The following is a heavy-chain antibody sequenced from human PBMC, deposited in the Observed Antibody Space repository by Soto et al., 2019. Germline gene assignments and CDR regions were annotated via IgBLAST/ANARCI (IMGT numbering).Heavy chain of an antibody. D-gene: IGHD6-13*01. CDR3: AIHPERIAKVGWLAS. Sequence: GGSLRLSCAASGFTFSRYSMSWVRQAPGKGLEWVSYISSSSTTIYYADSVKGRFTVSRDNAKNSLYLQMNSLRAEDTAVYYCAIHPERIAKVGWLASWGQGTVVTVHS. CDR2: ISSSSTTI. V-gene: IGHV3-48*01. CDR1: GFTFSRYS. J-gene: IGHJ5*01.